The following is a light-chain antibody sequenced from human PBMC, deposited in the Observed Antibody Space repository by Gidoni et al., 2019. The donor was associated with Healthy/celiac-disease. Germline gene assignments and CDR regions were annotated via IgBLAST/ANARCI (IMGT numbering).Light chain of an antibody. CDR1: QDISNY. V-gene: IGKV1-33*01. CDR2: DAS. CDR3: QQYDNLLLT. Sequence: DIPRTQSPSSLSASVGDRVTITCQASQDISNYLNWYQQKPGKAPKLLIYDASNLETGVPSRFSGSGSGTDFTFTISSLQPEDIATYYCQQYDNLLLTFGGGTKVEIK. J-gene: IGKJ4*01.